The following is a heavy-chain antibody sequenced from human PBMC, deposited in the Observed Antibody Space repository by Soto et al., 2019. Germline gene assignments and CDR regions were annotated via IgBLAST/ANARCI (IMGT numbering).Heavy chain of an antibody. V-gene: IGHV1-69*01. Sequence: QVQLVQSGAEVKKPGSSVKVSCKASGHTFSSYAISWVRQAPGQGLEWMGGLIPIFGTANYEQKFQGIVTITADESTSTAFMELSSLRSEDTAVYYCARVSAGAAARSTGRYYYYGMDVWGAGTTVTVSS. J-gene: IGHJ6*04. CDR2: LIPIFGTA. CDR1: GHTFSSYA. CDR3: ARVSAGAAARSTGRYYYYGMDV. D-gene: IGHD6-13*01.